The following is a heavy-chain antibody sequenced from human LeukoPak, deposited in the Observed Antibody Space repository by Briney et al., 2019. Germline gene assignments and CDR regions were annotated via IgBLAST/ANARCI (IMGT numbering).Heavy chain of an antibody. J-gene: IGHJ4*02. CDR3: AREYYYDSSGYYHY. D-gene: IGHD3-22*01. Sequence: GASVKVSCKASGYTFTSYGISWVRQAPGQGLEWMGWISAYNGNTNYEQKLQGRVTMTTDTSTSTAYMELRSLRSDDTAVYYCAREYYYDSSGYYHYWGQGTLVTVSS. CDR1: GYTFTSYG. V-gene: IGHV1-18*01. CDR2: ISAYNGNT.